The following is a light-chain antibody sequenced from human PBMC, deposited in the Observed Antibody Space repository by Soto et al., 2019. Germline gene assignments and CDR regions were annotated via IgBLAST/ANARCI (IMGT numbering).Light chain of an antibody. CDR2: LNSDGSH. Sequence: QSVLTQSPSASASLGASVKLTCTLSRGHSNYAIAWHQQQPEKGPRYLMRLNSDGSHNKGDGIPDRFSGSSSGAERYLIISSLQSEDEADYYCQSWGTGIVVFGGGTKLTVL. J-gene: IGLJ3*02. CDR1: RGHSNYA. CDR3: QSWGTGIVV. V-gene: IGLV4-69*01.